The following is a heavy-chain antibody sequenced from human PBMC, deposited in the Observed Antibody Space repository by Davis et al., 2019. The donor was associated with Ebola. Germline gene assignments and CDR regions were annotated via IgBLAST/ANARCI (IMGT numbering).Heavy chain of an antibody. V-gene: IGHV3-74*01. D-gene: IGHD4-23*01. J-gene: IGHJ4*02. CDR2: INNDGTGT. CDR3: ARAYGYGGDY. Sequence: PGGPLRLSCAASGFTFSSYWMHWVRHAPGKGLVWVSRINNDGTGTNYADSVKGRFTISRDNAKNTLYLQMNSLRAEDTAVYYCARAYGYGGDYWGQGTLVTVSS. CDR1: GFTFSSYW.